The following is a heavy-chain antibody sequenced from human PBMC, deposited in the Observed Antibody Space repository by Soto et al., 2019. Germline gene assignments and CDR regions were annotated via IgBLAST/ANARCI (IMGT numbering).Heavy chain of an antibody. V-gene: IGHV3-11*01. J-gene: IGHJ5*02. D-gene: IGHD3-16*01. Sequence: GGSLRLSCAASGFTFSDYYMNWIRQAPGKGLEWISYISSSANTIYYADSVKGRFTISRDNAKNSLYLQMNSLRAEDTAVYYCARGLGGVLNTWFDPWGQGALVTVSS. CDR2: ISSSANTI. CDR1: GFTFSDYY. CDR3: ARGLGGVLNTWFDP.